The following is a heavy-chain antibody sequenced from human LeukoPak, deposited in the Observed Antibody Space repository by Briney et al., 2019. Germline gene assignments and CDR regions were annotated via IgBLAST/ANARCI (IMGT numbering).Heavy chain of an antibody. J-gene: IGHJ3*02. CDR1: GGSISSYY. D-gene: IGHD3-10*01. CDR3: ARTELRYAFDI. CDR2: IYYSGST. V-gene: IGHV4-59*01. Sequence: SETLSLTCTVSGGSISSYYWSWIRQPPGKGLEWIGYIYYSGSTNYNPSLKSRVTISVDTSKNQFSLKLSSVTAADTAVYYCARTELRYAFDIWGQGTMVTVSS.